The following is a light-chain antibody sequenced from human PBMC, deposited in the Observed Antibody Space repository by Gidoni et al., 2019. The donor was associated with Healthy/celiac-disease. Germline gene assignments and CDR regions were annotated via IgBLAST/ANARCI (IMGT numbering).Light chain of an antibody. CDR3: QQSYSTPPFT. CDR2: AAS. J-gene: IGKJ3*01. V-gene: IGKV1-39*01. Sequence: EIQIHRSPSSLSASVGDRVTITSRASQSISSYLNGYQQKPGKAPKLLIYAASTLQRGGPSRLSGSGSCTDVTLTISSLQPEDFATYYCQQSYSTPPFTFGPGTKVDIK. CDR1: QSISSY.